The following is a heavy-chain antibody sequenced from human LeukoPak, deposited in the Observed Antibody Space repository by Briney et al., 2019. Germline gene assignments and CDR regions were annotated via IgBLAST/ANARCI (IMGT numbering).Heavy chain of an antibody. CDR3: AKDSYDFWSGYYVY. V-gene: IGHV3-23*01. D-gene: IGHD3-3*01. CDR2: ISGSGGST. Sequence: GGSLRLSCAASGFTFSSYAMSWVRQAPGKGLEWVSAISGSGGSTYYADSVKGRFTISRDNSKNTLYLQMNSLRAEDTAVYYCAKDSYDFWSGYYVYWGQGTLVTVSS. CDR1: GFTFSSYA. J-gene: IGHJ4*02.